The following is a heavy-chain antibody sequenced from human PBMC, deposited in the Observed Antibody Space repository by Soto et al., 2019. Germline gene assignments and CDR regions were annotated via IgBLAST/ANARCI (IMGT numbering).Heavy chain of an antibody. CDR2: IYYSGST. CDR3: ARLYDSSGYYYENDY. V-gene: IGHV4-39*01. CDR1: GGSISSSSYY. J-gene: IGHJ4*02. D-gene: IGHD3-22*01. Sequence: SETLSLTCIVSGGSISSSSYYWGWIRQPPGKGLEWIGSIYYSGSTYYNPSLKSRVTISVDTSKNQFSLKLSSVTAADTAVYYCARLYDSSGYYYENDYWGQGTLVTVSS.